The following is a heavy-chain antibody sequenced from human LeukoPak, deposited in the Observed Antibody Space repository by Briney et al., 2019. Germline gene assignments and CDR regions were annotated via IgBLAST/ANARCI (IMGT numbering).Heavy chain of an antibody. CDR1: GFTFSSYE. CDR3: ARVMTTVTRLDY. V-gene: IGHV3-48*03. D-gene: IGHD4-17*01. CDR2: ISSDGSTI. J-gene: IGHJ4*02. Sequence: GGSPRLSCAASGFTFSSYEMNWVRQAPGKGLEWLSYISSDGSTIYYADSVKGRFTVSRDNAKNSLYLQMNSLRAEDTAIYYCARVMTTVTRLDYWGQGTLVTVSS.